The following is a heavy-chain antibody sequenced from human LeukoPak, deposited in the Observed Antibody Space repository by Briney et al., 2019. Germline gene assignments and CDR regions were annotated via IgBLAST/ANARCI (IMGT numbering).Heavy chain of an antibody. CDR1: GFTLNSYT. D-gene: IGHD6-13*01. J-gene: IGHJ5*02. CDR3: ARVAVAGPTGWFDP. V-gene: IGHV3-21*01. CDR2: ISSTSSYI. Sequence: GGSLRLSCAASGFTLNSYTLSWVRQAPGKGLEWVSSISSTSSYIHYADSVKGRFTNSRDNPDNVVYLQMNSLRAEDTAVYYCARVAVAGPTGWFDPWGQGTLVTVSS.